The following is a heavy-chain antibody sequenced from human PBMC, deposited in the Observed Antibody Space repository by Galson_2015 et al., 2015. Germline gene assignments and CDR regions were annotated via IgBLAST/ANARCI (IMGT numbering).Heavy chain of an antibody. CDR1: GFTFSSYS. Sequence: SLRLSCAASGFTFSSYSMNWVRQAPGKGLEWVSYISSSSTIYYADSVKGRFTISRDNAKNSLYLQMNSLRDEDTAVYYCARVVRFGELLCDYWGQGTLVTVSS. D-gene: IGHD3-10*01. J-gene: IGHJ4*02. CDR2: ISSSSTI. CDR3: ARVVRFGELLCDY. V-gene: IGHV3-48*02.